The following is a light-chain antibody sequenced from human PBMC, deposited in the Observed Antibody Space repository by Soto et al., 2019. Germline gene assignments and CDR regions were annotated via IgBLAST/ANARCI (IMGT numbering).Light chain of an antibody. CDR3: QQYHTRPYT. J-gene: IGKJ2*01. Sequence: ETVMTQSPATLSVSPGEGATLSCGASQSVSNNLAWYQQKPGQPPRLLMYAASTRATGSPARFSGSGSGTEFTLTISGLQSEDFAVYYCQQYHTRPYTFGQGTKLQIK. CDR1: QSVSNN. V-gene: IGKV3-15*01. CDR2: AAS.